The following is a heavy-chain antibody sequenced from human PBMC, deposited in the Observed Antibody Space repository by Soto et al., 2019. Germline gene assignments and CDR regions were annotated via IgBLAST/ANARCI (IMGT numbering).Heavy chain of an antibody. D-gene: IGHD2-8*02. Sequence: QVQLVESGGGVVQPGRSLRLSCAASGFTFSSYGMHWVRQAPGKGLEWVAVISYDGSNKYYADSVKGRFTISRDNSKNTLYLQMNCLRAEDTAVYYCALLMRPGLDYWGQGTLVTVSS. CDR1: GFTFSSYG. CDR2: ISYDGSNK. CDR3: ALLMRPGLDY. J-gene: IGHJ4*02. V-gene: IGHV3-30*03.